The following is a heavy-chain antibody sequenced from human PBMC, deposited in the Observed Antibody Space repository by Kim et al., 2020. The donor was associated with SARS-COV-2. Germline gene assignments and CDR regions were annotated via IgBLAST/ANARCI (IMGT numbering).Heavy chain of an antibody. CDR2: ILHDGSNE. V-gene: IGHV3-30*18. CDR3: AKDQGGFYYGSGSYNGM. CDR1: GYSFRDHG. J-gene: IGHJ6*01. D-gene: IGHD3-10*01. Sequence: GGSLRLSCAASGYSFRDHGMHWVRQAPGKGLEWVAGILHDGSNEYYEDSVKGRFTISRDNSKNTLYLQMNSLRAEDTAVYYCAKDQGGFYYGSGSYNGM.